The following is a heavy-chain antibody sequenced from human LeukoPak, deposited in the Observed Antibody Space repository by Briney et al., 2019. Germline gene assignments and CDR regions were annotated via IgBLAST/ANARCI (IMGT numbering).Heavy chain of an antibody. CDR2: IRYDGSNK. J-gene: IGHJ4*02. V-gene: IGHV3-30*02. D-gene: IGHD2-8*01. Sequence: GGSLRLSCAASGFTFSSYGMHWVRQAPGKGLEWLAFIRYDGSNKYYADSVKGRFTISRDNSKNTLYLQMNSLRAEDTALYYCAKDLFLVANGVSSPLDYWGQGTLVTVSS. CDR3: AKDLFLVANGVSSPLDY. CDR1: GFTFSSYG.